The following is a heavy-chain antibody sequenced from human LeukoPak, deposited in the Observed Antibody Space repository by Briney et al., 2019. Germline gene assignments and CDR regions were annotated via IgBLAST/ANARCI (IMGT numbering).Heavy chain of an antibody. CDR3: ARPNYYGSGSSSDY. J-gene: IGHJ4*02. D-gene: IGHD3-10*01. V-gene: IGHV4-39*02. Sequence: PSETLSLTCTVSGGSISSGNYYWGWIRQPPGKGLEWIGSVYYTGSTSYNPSLKSRVTISVDTSKNHFSLKLSSVTAADTAVYYCARPNYYGSGSSSDYWGQGTLAAVSS. CDR1: GGSISSGNYY. CDR2: VYYTGST.